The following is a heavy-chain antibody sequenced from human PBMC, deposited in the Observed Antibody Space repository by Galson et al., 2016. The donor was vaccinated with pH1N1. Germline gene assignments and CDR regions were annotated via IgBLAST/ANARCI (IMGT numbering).Heavy chain of an antibody. J-gene: IGHJ5*02. CDR2: ISYDVSEQ. Sequence: SLRLSCAASEFPFSSYAMHWVRQAPGKGLECVAVISYDVSEQYYADSVKGRFILARDNSKNTVYLQMNSLRAEDTAVYYCVRGAAHYRSWFDNWGQGTLVTVSS. CDR1: EFPFSSYA. D-gene: IGHD1-26*01. V-gene: IGHV3-30*04. CDR3: VRGAAHYRSWFDN.